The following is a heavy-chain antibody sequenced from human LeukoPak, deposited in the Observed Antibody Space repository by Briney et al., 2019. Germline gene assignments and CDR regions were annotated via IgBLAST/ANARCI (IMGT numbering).Heavy chain of an antibody. CDR2: FYRGETT. V-gene: IGHV3-53*01. J-gene: IGHJ4*02. D-gene: IGHD2-15*01. Sequence: PGGCLRLSCAASGFTVSSSYMYWVRQAPGKGLEWVSFFYRGETTYYAESVRGRFTISRDISKNTLYLLMNSLIPEDTAVYYCAREVVSIPSYFESWGQGTRVTVSS. CDR1: GFTVSSSY. CDR3: AREVVSIPSYFES.